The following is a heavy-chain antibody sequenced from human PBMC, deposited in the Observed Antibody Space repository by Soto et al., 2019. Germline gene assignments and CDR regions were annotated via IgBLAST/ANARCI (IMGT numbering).Heavy chain of an antibody. V-gene: IGHV4-59*02. J-gene: IGHJ5*02. D-gene: IGHD3-3*01. CDR1: GDSVSGNY. CDR2: MYYSGGA. Sequence: SETLSLTCTVSGDSVSGNYWSWIRQPPGKQLEWIGYMYYSGGANYNPSLKSRVTISVDTSKNQFSLKLSSVTAADTAVYYCARESRGYYPKSWGQGTLLTVSS. CDR3: ARESRGYYPKS.